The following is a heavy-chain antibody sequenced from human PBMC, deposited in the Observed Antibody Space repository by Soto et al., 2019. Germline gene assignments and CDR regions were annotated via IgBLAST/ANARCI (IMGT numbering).Heavy chain of an antibody. Sequence: GESLKISCKGSGYSFTSYWIGWVRQMPGKGLEWMGIIYPGDSDTRYSPSFQGQVTISADKSISTAYLQWSSLKASYTATYYCARLPLASSGYLDYWGQGTLVTVSS. D-gene: IGHD3-22*01. J-gene: IGHJ4*02. CDR3: ARLPLASSGYLDY. V-gene: IGHV5-51*01. CDR1: GYSFTSYW. CDR2: IYPGDSDT.